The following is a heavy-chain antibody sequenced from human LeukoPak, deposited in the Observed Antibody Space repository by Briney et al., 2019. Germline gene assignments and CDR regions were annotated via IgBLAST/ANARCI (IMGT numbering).Heavy chain of an antibody. V-gene: IGHV3-23*01. CDR2: ISGSGGST. J-gene: IGHJ4*02. CDR3: AKAVAGTGPPYYFDY. CDR1: GFTFSSYA. D-gene: IGHD6-19*01. Sequence: GGSLRLSCAASGFTFSSYAMNWVRQAPGKGLEWVSAISGSGGSTYYADSVKGRFTISRDNSKNTLYLQMNSLRAADTAVYYCAKAVAGTGPPYYFDYWGQGTLVTVSS.